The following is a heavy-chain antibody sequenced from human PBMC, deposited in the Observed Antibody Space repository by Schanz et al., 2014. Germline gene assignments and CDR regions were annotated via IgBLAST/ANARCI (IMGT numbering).Heavy chain of an antibody. CDR3: ARGIGGYGANNDFDY. Sequence: QVHLVQSGAEVKRPGASVKVSCKASSYSFTSYSMHWVRQAPGQRLEWMGWINTGSGDTKYSQNFEGRVTITSDTSASTAYMELSSRRSEDTAVYSCARGIGGYGANNDFDYWGQGTLVTVSS. CDR1: SYSFTSYS. CDR2: INTGSGDT. D-gene: IGHD4-17*01. J-gene: IGHJ4*02. V-gene: IGHV1-3*04.